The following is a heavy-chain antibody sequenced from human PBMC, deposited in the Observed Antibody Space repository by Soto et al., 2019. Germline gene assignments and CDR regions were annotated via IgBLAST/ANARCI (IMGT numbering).Heavy chain of an antibody. J-gene: IGHJ6*03. CDR3: ARQGYCSGGSCYSNYYYYMDV. Sequence: QLQLQESGPGLVKPSETLSLTCTVSGGSISSSSYYWGWIRQPPGKGLEWIGSIYYSGSTYYNPSLKSRVTISVDTSKNQFALKLSSVTAADTAVYYCARQGYCSGGSCYSNYYYYMDVWGKGTTVTVSS. CDR1: GGSISSSSYY. V-gene: IGHV4-39*01. D-gene: IGHD2-15*01. CDR2: IYYSGST.